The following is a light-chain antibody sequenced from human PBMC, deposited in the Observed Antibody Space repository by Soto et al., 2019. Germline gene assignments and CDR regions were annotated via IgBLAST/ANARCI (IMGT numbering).Light chain of an antibody. CDR2: DTS. Sequence: EVVMRQSPATLSVSPGEGATISCRASQGIGDSLAWYQHKPGQAPRLLIYDTSTMASGVPARFSGSRSGTEFTLTINSLQSDDFAVYYCQRYNSWPRTFGGGTKVEIK. CDR1: QGIGDS. CDR3: QRYNSWPRT. V-gene: IGKV3-15*01. J-gene: IGKJ4*01.